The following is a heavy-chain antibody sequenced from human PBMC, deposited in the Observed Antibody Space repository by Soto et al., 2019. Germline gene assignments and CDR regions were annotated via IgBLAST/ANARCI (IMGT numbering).Heavy chain of an antibody. V-gene: IGHV3-15*01. Sequence: GGSLRLSCAASGFTFSNAWMSWVRQAPGKGLEWVGRIKSKTDGGTTDYAAPVKGRFTISRDDSKNTLYLQMNSLKTEDTAVYYCTTDPQDLYCSSTSCYLDWFDPWGQGTLVTVSS. CDR3: TTDPQDLYCSSTSCYLDWFDP. CDR2: IKSKTDGGTT. D-gene: IGHD2-2*01. J-gene: IGHJ5*02. CDR1: GFTFSNAW.